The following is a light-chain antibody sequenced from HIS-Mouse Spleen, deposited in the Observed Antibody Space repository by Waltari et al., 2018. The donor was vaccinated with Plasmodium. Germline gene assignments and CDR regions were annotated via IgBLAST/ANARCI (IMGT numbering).Light chain of an antibody. CDR1: QSISSY. CDR2: AAS. V-gene: IGKV1-8*01. CDR3: QQYSYLLT. J-gene: IGKJ4*01. Sequence: AIRMTQSPSSFSASTGDRVTITCRASQSISSYLAWYQQKPGKAPKLLIYAASTLQSGVPSRFSGSGSGTDFTLTISCLQSEDFATYYCQQYSYLLTFGGGTKVEIK.